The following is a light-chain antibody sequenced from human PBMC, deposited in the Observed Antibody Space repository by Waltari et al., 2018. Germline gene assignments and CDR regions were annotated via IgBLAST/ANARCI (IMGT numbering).Light chain of an antibody. CDR3: QQYSDDPMT. CDR2: KSA. Sequence: DIQMTQSPSALSASVGDRVTITCRASQSISSWLAWDQQKPGEVPKLLIQKSAHLQSGVPSRFSGSGSGTEMTLTISSLQSDDFAIYYCQQYSDDPMTFGQGTRLENK. V-gene: IGKV1-5*03. CDR1: QSISSW. J-gene: IGKJ5*01.